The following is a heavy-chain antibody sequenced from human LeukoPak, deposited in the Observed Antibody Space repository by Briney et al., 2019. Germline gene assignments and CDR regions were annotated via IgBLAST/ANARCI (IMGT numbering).Heavy chain of an antibody. CDR2: ISYDGSNK. V-gene: IGHV3-30*03. D-gene: IGHD6-19*01. J-gene: IGHJ3*02. CDR3: ARGYSSGWYAFDI. Sequence: PGGSLRLSCAASGFTFSSYGMHWVRQAPGKGLEWVAVISYDGSNKYYADSVKGRFTISRDNSKNTLYLQMNSLRAEDTAVYYCARGYSSGWYAFDIWGQGTMVTVSS. CDR1: GFTFSSYG.